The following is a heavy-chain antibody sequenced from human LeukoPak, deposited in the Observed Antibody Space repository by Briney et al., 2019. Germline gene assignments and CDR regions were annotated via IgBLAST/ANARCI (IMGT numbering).Heavy chain of an antibody. CDR3: ASLPRKGRFLEWLNAFDI. D-gene: IGHD3-3*01. Sequence: GGSLRLSCAAPGFTFSNYGIHWVRQAPGKGLEWVSCISSSSSYIYYADSVKGRFTTSRDNAKNSLYLQMNSLRAEDTAVYYCASLPRKGRFLEWLNAFDIWGQGTMVTVSS. V-gene: IGHV3-21*04. J-gene: IGHJ3*02. CDR2: ISSSSSYI. CDR1: GFTFSNYG.